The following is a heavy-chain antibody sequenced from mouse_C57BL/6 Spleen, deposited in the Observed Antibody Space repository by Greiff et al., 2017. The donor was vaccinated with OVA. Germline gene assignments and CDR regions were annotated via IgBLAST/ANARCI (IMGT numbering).Heavy chain of an antibody. D-gene: IGHD1-1*01. V-gene: IGHV7-1*01. CDR1: GFTFSDFY. CDR3: ARDATAYGSSYGYFDV. CDR2: SRNKANDYTT. J-gene: IGHJ1*03. Sequence: EVHLVESGGGLVQSGRSLRLSCATSGFTFSDFYMEWVRQAPGKGLEWIAASRNKANDYTTEYSASVKGRFIVSRDTSQSILYLQMNALRAEDTAIYYCARDATAYGSSYGYFDVWGTGTTVTVSS.